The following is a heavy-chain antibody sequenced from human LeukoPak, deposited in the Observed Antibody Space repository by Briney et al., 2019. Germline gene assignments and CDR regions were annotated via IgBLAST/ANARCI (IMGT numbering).Heavy chain of an antibody. V-gene: IGHV3-30-3*01. CDR1: GFTFSSYA. D-gene: IGHD6-13*01. Sequence: GGSLRLSCAASGFTFSSYAMHWVRQAPGKGLEWVAVISYDGSNKYCADSVKGRFTISRDNSKNTPYLQMNSLRAEDTAVYYCARATPLYSSSGLLDYWGQGTLVTVSS. CDR3: ARATPLYSSSGLLDY. J-gene: IGHJ4*02. CDR2: ISYDGSNK.